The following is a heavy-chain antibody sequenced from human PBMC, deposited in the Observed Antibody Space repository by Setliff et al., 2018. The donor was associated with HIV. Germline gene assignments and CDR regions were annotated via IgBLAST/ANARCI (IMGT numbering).Heavy chain of an antibody. CDR1: GGYVSSKSYY. CDR2: MHYSGNT. Sequence: SETLSLTCTVSGGYVSSKSYYWAWIRQPPGKGLEWIGTMHYSGNTYYSPSLKSRVTITADSSKNQLSLKLTSVTAADTAVYYCATQRSFQRAFEAVAGSFDPWGQGILVTVSS. CDR3: ATQRSFQRAFEAVAGSFDP. V-gene: IGHV4-39*01. D-gene: IGHD6-19*01. J-gene: IGHJ5*02.